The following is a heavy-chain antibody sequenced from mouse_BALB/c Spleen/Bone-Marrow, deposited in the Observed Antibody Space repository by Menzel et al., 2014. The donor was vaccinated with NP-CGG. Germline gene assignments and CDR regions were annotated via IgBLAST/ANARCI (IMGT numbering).Heavy chain of an antibody. D-gene: IGHD4-1*01. Sequence: VMLVESGAELARPGASVKMSCKASGYTFTNYTMHWVNQRPGQGLEWIGYINPSSGYTNYNQKFKDTATLTADKSSSTAYMQLSSLTSADSAVYYCARGKTGFYGMDYWGQGASVTVSS. CDR2: INPSSGYT. J-gene: IGHJ4*01. V-gene: IGHV1-4*01. CDR1: GYTFTNYT. CDR3: ARGKTGFYGMDY.